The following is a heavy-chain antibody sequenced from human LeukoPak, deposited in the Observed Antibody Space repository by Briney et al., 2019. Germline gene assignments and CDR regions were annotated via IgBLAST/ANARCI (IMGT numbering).Heavy chain of an antibody. D-gene: IGHD3-22*01. V-gene: IGHV4-39*01. CDR2: IYYGENT. J-gene: IGHJ4*02. CDR1: GGSISSGPYY. CDR3: ARRDDSSGYHKIFDY. Sequence: SETLSLTCTVSGGSISSGPYYWGWIRQPPGKGLEWIGNIYYGENTYYNPSLKGRVTISIDTSKNQFYLKLSSLTAADTAVYFCARRDDSSGYHKIFDYWGPGTLVTVSS.